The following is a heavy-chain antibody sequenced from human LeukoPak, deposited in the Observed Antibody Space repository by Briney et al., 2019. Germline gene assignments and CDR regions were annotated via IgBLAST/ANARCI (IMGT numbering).Heavy chain of an antibody. Sequence: GGSLRLSCAASGFTFSSYSMNWVRQAPGKGLEWVANIKQDGSEKYYVDSVKGRFTISRDNAKNSLYLQMNSLRAEDTAVYYCARLRGLDFWGQGTLVTVSS. CDR3: ARLRGLDF. V-gene: IGHV3-7*05. J-gene: IGHJ4*02. CDR2: IKQDGSEK. CDR1: GFTFSSYS.